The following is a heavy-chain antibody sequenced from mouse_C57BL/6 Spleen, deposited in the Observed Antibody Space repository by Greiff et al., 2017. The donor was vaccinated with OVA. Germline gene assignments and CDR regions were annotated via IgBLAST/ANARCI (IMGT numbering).Heavy chain of an antibody. CDR1: GFTFSNYW. CDR3: TVDYDSYWYFDV. V-gene: IGHV6-3*01. D-gene: IGHD2-4*01. CDR2: IRLKSDNYAT. J-gene: IGHJ1*03. Sequence: EVKLVESGGGLVQPGGSMKLSCVASGFTFSNYWMNWVRQSPEKGLEWVAQIRLKSDNYATHYAESVKGRFTISRDDSKSSVYLQMNNLRAEDTGMYYCTVDYDSYWYFDVWGTGTTVTVSS.